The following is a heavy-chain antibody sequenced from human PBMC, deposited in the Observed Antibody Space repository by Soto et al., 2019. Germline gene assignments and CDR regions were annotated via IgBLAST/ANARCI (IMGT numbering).Heavy chain of an antibody. Sequence: SETLSLTCTVSGGSISSGDYYWSWIRQPPGKGLEWIGYIYYSGSTYYNPSLKSRVTISVDTSKNQFSLKLSSVTAADTAVYYCARGIGTVTILDYWGQGTLVTVSS. CDR1: GGSISSGDYY. V-gene: IGHV4-30-4*01. CDR2: IYYSGST. J-gene: IGHJ4*02. CDR3: ARGIGTVTILDY. D-gene: IGHD4-17*01.